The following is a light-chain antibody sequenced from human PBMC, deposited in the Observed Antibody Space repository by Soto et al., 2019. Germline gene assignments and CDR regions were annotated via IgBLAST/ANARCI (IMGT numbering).Light chain of an antibody. CDR1: SSDVDGYNY. V-gene: IGLV2-14*01. CDR2: DVI. Sequence: QSVLTQPASVSGSPGQSITISCTGTSSDVDGYNYVSWYQQHPGKAPKLLIYDVINRPSGVSDRFSGSKSGNTASLTISGLQAEDEADYYCSSYTISSTLEVFGGGTKVTVL. J-gene: IGLJ2*01. CDR3: SSYTISSTLEV.